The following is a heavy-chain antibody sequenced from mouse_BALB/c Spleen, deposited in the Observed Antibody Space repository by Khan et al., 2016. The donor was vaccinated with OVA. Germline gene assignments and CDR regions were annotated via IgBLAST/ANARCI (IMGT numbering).Heavy chain of an antibody. J-gene: IGHJ2*01. D-gene: IGHD2-5*01. CDR1: GFTFTSYG. Sequence: VQLQQSGAELGRPGSSVKLSCKTSGFTFTSYGIKWVKQRPGQGLEWIGYIYPGNGYTVYNEKFQGKATLTSDTSASTAYMQFRSLTSEDSAIYFGAAAYYRNYVDYWGQGTTLTVSS. V-gene: IGHV1S134*01. CDR3: AAAYYRNYVDY. CDR2: IYPGNGYT.